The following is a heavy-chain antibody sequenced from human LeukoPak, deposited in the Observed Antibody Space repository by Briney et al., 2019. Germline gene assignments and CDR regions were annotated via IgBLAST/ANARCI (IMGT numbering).Heavy chain of an antibody. CDR2: ISSSSSYI. D-gene: IGHD5-12*01. CDR1: GFTFSSYS. Sequence: GGSLRLSCAASGFTFSSYSMNWVRQAPGKGLEWVSSISSSSSYIYYADSVKGRFTISRDNAKNSLYLQMNSLRAEDTAVYYCARLAHSGYDLQYFDYWAREPWSPSPQ. V-gene: IGHV3-21*01. CDR3: ARLAHSGYDLQYFDY. J-gene: IGHJ4*02.